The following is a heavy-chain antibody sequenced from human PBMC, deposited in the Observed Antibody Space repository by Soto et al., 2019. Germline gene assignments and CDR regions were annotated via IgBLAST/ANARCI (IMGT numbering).Heavy chain of an antibody. J-gene: IGHJ4*02. Sequence: SETLSLTCTVSGVSISSGGYYWSWIRQHPGKGLEYIGYIYYSGNTYYNPSLKSRVTISVDTSKNHFSLKLSSVTAADTAVYYCARGVDIVATMFDYWGQGTLVTVSS. D-gene: IGHD5-12*01. CDR3: ARGVDIVATMFDY. V-gene: IGHV4-31*03. CDR2: IYYSGNT. CDR1: GVSISSGGYY.